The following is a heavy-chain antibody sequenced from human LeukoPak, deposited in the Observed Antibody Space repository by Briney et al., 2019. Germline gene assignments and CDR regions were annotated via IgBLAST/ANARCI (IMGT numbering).Heavy chain of an antibody. D-gene: IGHD5-18*01. V-gene: IGHV3-30*18. J-gene: IGHJ4*02. Sequence: GGSLRLFCAASGFTFTSSYMHWVRQAPGKGLEWVAVISYDGSNKYYADSVKGRFTISRDNSKRTLYLQMDGLRAEDTAVYYCAKGASRSAWIQFWLTEGGGQGTLVIVSS. CDR2: ISYDGSNK. CDR1: GFTFTSSY. CDR3: AKGASRSAWIQFWLTEG.